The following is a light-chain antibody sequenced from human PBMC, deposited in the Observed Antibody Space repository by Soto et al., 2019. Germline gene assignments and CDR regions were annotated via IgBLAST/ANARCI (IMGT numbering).Light chain of an antibody. V-gene: IGKV3-20*01. CDR3: QQYGSSPIT. J-gene: IGKJ2*01. CDR2: CAS. CDR1: QSFSSSY. Sequence: EIVLTQSHGTLSLSPGERATLSCRASQSFSSSYLDWYQQKPGQAPRLLIYCASSRATGIPDRFSGSGSGTDFTLTISRLEPEDCAVYYCQQYGSSPITFGQGTKLEIK.